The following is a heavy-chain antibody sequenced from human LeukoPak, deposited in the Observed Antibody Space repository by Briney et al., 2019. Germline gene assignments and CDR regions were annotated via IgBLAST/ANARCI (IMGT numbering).Heavy chain of an antibody. CDR3: ARDRYGVRSGSCDY. D-gene: IGHD1-26*01. CDR2: ISPSGGST. Sequence: GASVKVSCRAFGYTFTSNYMHWVRQAPGQGPEWMGVISPSGGSTTYAQKFQGRVTLTRDMSTSTDYLELSSLRSEDTAVYYCARDRYGVRSGSCDYWGQGTLVTVSS. J-gene: IGHJ4*02. CDR1: GYTFTSNY. V-gene: IGHV1-46*01.